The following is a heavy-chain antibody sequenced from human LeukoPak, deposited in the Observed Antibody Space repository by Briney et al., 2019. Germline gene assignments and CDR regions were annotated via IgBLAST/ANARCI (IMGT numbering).Heavy chain of an antibody. CDR3: ARGQYQLLSGYNWFDP. CDR1: GYTFTSYD. V-gene: IGHV1-8*01. CDR2: MNPNSGNT. Sequence: ASVKVSCKASGYTFTSYDINWVRQATGQGLEWMGWMNPNSGNTGYAQKFQGRVTMTRNTSISTAYMELSSLRSEGTAVYYCARGQYQLLSGYNWFDPWGQGTLVTVSS. J-gene: IGHJ5*02. D-gene: IGHD2-2*01.